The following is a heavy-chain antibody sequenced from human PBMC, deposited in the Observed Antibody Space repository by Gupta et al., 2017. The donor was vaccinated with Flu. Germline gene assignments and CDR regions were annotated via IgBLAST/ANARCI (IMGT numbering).Heavy chain of an antibody. Sequence: GFIFCKYGMDWVSQVPGKGLEWMAVMSNDGSSQWYEDSVRGRFTISRDNSENTLILQMNSVSRDDTAVYYCATARTHNGAFGGDYWGQGTLVTVSS. CDR1: GFIFCKYG. CDR3: ATARTHNGAFGGDY. V-gene: IGHV3-30*03. D-gene: IGHD2-8*01. J-gene: IGHJ4*02. CDR2: MSNDGSSQ.